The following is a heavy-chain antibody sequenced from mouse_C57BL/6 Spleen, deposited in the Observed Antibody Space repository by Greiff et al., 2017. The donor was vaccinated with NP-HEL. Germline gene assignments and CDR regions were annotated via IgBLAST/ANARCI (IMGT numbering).Heavy chain of an antibody. V-gene: IGHV1-75*01. Sequence: VQLQQSGPELVKPGASVKISCKASGYTFTDYYINWVKQRPGQGLEWIGWIFPGSGSTYYNEKFKGKATLTVDKSSSTAYMLLSSLTSEDSAVYFCARYDRVGHWYFDVWGTGTTVTVSS. CDR2: IFPGSGST. J-gene: IGHJ1*03. D-gene: IGHD2-12*01. CDR1: GYTFTDYY. CDR3: ARYDRVGHWYFDV.